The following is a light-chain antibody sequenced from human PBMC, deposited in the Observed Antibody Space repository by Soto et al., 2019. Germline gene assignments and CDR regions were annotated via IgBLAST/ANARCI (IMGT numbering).Light chain of an antibody. CDR1: QSISSSY. V-gene: IGKV3D-15*01. J-gene: IGKJ3*01. CDR2: GAS. CDR3: QQYNSWPLT. Sequence: EIVMTQSPATLSVSPGERAILSCRASQSISSSYLAWYQQKPGQAPRLLIYGASSRATGIPDRFSGSGSGTEFTLTISSLQSEDFAVYYCQQYNSWPLTFGPGTKVDIK.